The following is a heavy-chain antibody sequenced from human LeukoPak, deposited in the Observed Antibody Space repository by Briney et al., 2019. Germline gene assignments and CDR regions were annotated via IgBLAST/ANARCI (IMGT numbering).Heavy chain of an antibody. Sequence: GGSLQISCKGSGCIFTSYWIGWGRQLPGKGLEWMGIIYPGDSDTSYSPSFQGQVTISADKSISTAYLQWSSLKASDTAMYYCARRLDDAFDIWGQGTMVTVSS. CDR2: IYPGDSDT. CDR3: ARRLDDAFDI. V-gene: IGHV5-51*01. CDR1: GCIFTSYW. J-gene: IGHJ3*02. D-gene: IGHD6-6*01.